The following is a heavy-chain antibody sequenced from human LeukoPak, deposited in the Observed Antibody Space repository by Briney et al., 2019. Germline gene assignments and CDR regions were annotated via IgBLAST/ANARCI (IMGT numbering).Heavy chain of an antibody. CDR1: GFTFSSHW. CDR2: IKQDGSEK. CDR3: ARDGEMPTIYFDY. J-gene: IGHJ4*02. D-gene: IGHD5-24*01. Sequence: GGSLRLSCAVSGFTFSSHWMSWVRQAPGKGLEWVANIKQDGSEKYYVDSVKGRFTISRDNAKNSLFLQMNSLRAEGTAVYYCARDGEMPTIYFDYWGQGTLVTVSS. V-gene: IGHV3-7*01.